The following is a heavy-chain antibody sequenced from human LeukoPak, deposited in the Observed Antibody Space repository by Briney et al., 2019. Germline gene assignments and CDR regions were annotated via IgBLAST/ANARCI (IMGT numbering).Heavy chain of an antibody. CDR1: GFTFSDYY. Sequence: PGGSLRLSCAASGFTFSDYYMSWIRQAPGKGLEWVSYISSSGSTIYYADSVKGRFTISRDNAKNSLYLQMNSLRAEDTAVYYCARTSPLYSPPYYMDVWGKGTTVTISS. CDR2: ISSSGSTI. J-gene: IGHJ6*03. CDR3: ARTSPLYSPPYYMDV. D-gene: IGHD2-2*02. V-gene: IGHV3-11*01.